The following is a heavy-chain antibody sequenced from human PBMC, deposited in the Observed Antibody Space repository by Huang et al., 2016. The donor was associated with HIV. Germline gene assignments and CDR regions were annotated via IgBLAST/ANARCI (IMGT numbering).Heavy chain of an antibody. J-gene: IGHJ5*02. V-gene: IGHV3-30*18. Sequence: QVQLVESGGGVVQPGRSLRLSCAASEFTFSDYAMHWFRQAPGKGLEWLAIISDDGNYKNHADSVKGRFTISRDNSKNTLYLEMNSLRAEDTAVYFCAKEIAVPGSRWFDPWGQGTLVTVSS. CDR3: AKEIAVPGSRWFDP. D-gene: IGHD6-13*01. CDR2: ISDDGNYK. CDR1: EFTFSDYA.